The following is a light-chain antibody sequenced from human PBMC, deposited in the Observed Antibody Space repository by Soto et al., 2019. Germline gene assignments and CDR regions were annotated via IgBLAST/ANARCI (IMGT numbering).Light chain of an antibody. CDR2: DDS. V-gene: IGLV3-21*02. CDR1: NIGSKS. Sequence: SYELTQPPSVSVAPGQTARITWGGNNIGSKSVHWYQQEPGQAPVLVVYDDSDRPSGIPERFSGSNSGNTATLTISRVEAGDEADYYCQVWDSSSDHYVFGTGTKVTVL. CDR3: QVWDSSSDHYV. J-gene: IGLJ1*01.